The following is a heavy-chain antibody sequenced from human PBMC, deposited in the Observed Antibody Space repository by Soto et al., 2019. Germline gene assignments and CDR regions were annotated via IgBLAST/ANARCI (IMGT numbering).Heavy chain of an antibody. Sequence: QVQLVQSGAEVKKPGSSVKVSCKPSGNTLNTDTITWLRQAPGQGLEWMGRIIPVIGVGTYAQKFQDRVTLTWYKSTTRVYMEVTSLASEDTTSYYCGRARTGSNGRYWDWGQGTQVTVS. J-gene: IGHJ4*02. CDR2: IIPVIGVG. CDR3: GRARTGSNGRYWD. CDR1: GNTLNTDT. V-gene: IGHV1-69*02. D-gene: IGHD2-8*01.